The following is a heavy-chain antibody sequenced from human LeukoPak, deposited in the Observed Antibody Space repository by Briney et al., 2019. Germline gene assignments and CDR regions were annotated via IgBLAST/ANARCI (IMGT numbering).Heavy chain of an antibody. V-gene: IGHV1-69*01. Sequence: ASVKVSCKASGGTFSSYAISRVRQAPGQGLEWMGGIIPIFGTANYAQKFQGRVTITADESTSTAYMELSSLRSEDTAVYYCASSRRDGYPYFDYWGQGTLVTVSS. J-gene: IGHJ4*02. CDR3: ASSRRDGYPYFDY. D-gene: IGHD5-24*01. CDR2: IIPIFGTA. CDR1: GGTFSSYA.